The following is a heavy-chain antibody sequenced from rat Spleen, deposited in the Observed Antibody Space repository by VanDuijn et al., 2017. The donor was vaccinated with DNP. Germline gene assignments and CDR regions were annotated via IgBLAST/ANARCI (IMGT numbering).Heavy chain of an antibody. CDR1: GFTFSNYY. Sequence: EVQLVESGGGLVQPGRSLKLSCAASGFTFSNYYMAWVRQAPKKGLEWVATISTSGSRTYYPDSVKGRFTISRDNAKNTQYLQVDSLRSEDTATYYCARQSPTTVVWYFDLWGPGTMVTVSS. V-gene: IGHV5S13*01. CDR3: ARQSPTTVVWYFDL. J-gene: IGHJ1*01. CDR2: ISTSGSRT. D-gene: IGHD1-1*01.